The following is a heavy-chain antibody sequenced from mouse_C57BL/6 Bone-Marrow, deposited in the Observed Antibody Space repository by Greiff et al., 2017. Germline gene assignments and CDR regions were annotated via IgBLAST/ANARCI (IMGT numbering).Heavy chain of an antibody. D-gene: IGHD2-3*01. CDR2: IHPNSGST. CDR3: AVDGYYEGFAY. V-gene: IGHV1-64*01. J-gene: IGHJ3*01. CDR1: GYTFTSYW. Sequence: QVQLQQPGAELVKPGASVKLSCKASGYTFTSYWMHWVKQRPGQGLEWIGMIHPNSGSTNYNEKFKSKATLTVDKSSSTAYMQLSSLTSEDSAVYYCAVDGYYEGFAYWGQGTLVTVSA.